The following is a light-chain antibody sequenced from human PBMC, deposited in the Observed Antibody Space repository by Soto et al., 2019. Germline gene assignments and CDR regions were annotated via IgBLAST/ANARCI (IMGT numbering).Light chain of an antibody. CDR1: QSVSIN. CDR2: SAS. J-gene: IGKJ4*01. V-gene: IGKV3-15*01. CDR3: HQYHNWPPLT. Sequence: EIVMTQSPATLSVSPGERATLSCRASQSVSINLAWYQQKPGQAPRLLIYSASTRATGIPARFSGSGCGTEFTLTISSLQSEDFAVYYCHQYHNWPPLTFGGGTKVDIK.